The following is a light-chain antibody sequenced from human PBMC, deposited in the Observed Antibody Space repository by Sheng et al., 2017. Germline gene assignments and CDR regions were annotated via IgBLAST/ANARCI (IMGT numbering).Light chain of an antibody. CDR1: DIEDRN. Sequence: SYLLTQPPSVSLAPGQTARITCGGDDIEDRNVQWYQQRPGQAPVLVVYADADRPSGIPERFSGSHSGSTATLTISGVEAGDEADYYCQVFDGRGGRVVFGGGTKLTVL. CDR3: QVFDGRGGRVV. V-gene: IGLV3-21*02. J-gene: IGLJ2*01. CDR2: ADA.